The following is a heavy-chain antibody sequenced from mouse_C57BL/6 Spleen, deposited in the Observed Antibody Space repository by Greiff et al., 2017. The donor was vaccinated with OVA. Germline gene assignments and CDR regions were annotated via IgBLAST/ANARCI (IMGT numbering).Heavy chain of an antibody. CDR2: IDPSDSYT. V-gene: IGHV1-50*01. D-gene: IGHD1-3*01. J-gene: IGHJ2*01. CDR1: GYTFTSYW. Sequence: VQLQQPGAELVKPGASVKLSCKASGYTFTSYWMQWVKQRPGQGLEWIGEIDPSDSYTNYNQKFKGKATLTVDTSSSTAYMQLSSLTSEDSAVYYCARGAYELHYFDYWGQGTTLTVSS. CDR3: ARGAYELHYFDY.